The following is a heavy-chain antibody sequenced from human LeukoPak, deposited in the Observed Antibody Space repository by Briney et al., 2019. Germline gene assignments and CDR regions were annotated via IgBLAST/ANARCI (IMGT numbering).Heavy chain of an antibody. CDR2: IYPGDSDT. Sequence: GESLKISCKCSGYSFSTYWIGWVRQMPGKGLEWMGIIYPGDSDTRYSPSFQGQVTISADKSINTAYLQWSNLKASDTAMYFCARDAIVGATQGYFDLWGRGTLVTVSS. D-gene: IGHD1-26*01. CDR1: GYSFSTYW. J-gene: IGHJ2*01. CDR3: ARDAIVGATQGYFDL. V-gene: IGHV5-51*01.